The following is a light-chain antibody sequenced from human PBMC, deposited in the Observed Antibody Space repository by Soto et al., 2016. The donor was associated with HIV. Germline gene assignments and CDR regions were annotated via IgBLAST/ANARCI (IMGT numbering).Light chain of an antibody. CDR3: QVWDRSSDHVV. V-gene: IGLV3-21*02. J-gene: IGLJ3*02. CDR1: NIGSQS. Sequence: SYVLTQPSSVSVAPGETARITCAGNNIGSQSVHWYQQRPGQAPVLVVFDDSDRPSRIPERFSGSKSGYTATLTISRVEAGDEADYYCQVWDRSSDHVVFGGGTKLPV. CDR2: DDS.